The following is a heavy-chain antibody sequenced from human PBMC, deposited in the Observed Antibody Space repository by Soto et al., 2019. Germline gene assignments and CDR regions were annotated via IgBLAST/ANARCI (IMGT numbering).Heavy chain of an antibody. CDR3: ARGLTYYDFWSGYLGHYYYYYYMDV. CDR2: IKQDGSEK. Sequence: PGGSLRLSCAASGFTFSSYWMSWVRQAPGKGLEWVANIKQDGSEKYYVDSVKGRFTISRDNAKNSLYLQMNSLRAEDTAVYYCARGLTYYDFWSGYLGHYYYYYYMDVWGKGTTVNVSS. D-gene: IGHD3-3*01. CDR1: GFTFSSYW. V-gene: IGHV3-7*04. J-gene: IGHJ6*03.